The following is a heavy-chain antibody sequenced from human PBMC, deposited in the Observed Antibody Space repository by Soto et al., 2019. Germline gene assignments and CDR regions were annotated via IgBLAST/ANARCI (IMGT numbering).Heavy chain of an antibody. CDR3: ETGSASTYYFDS. CDR1: GVTFSTYA. CDR2: IGRSGGST. Sequence: EVQLLESGGGLVQPGGSLRLSCAASGVTFSTYAMSWVRQAPGKGLEWVSAIGRSGGSTYYAAPVKGRFTVSRDNPENMLELQMNSLRAEDTAVYFCETGSASTYYFDSWGQGPLVTVSS. D-gene: IGHD6-19*01. V-gene: IGHV3-23*01. J-gene: IGHJ4*02.